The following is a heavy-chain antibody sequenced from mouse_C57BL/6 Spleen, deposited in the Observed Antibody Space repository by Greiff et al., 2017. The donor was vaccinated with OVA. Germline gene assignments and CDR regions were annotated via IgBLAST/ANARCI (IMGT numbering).Heavy chain of an antibody. Sequence: QVPVKQPGAELVQPGASVKMSCKASGYTFTSYWITWVKQRPGQGLEWIGDIYPGSGSTNYNEKFKSKATLTVDTSSSTAYNQLSSLTSEDAAVYDYARWGNYYGSGGFAYWGQGTLVTVSA. CDR2: IYPGSGST. D-gene: IGHD1-1*01. J-gene: IGHJ3*01. CDR1: GYTFTSYW. V-gene: IGHV1-55*01. CDR3: ARWGNYYGSGGFAY.